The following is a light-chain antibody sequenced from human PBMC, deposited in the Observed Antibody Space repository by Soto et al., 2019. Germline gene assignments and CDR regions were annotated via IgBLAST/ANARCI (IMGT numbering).Light chain of an antibody. J-gene: IGLJ1*01. V-gene: IGLV2-8*01. CDR2: EVN. Sequence: QSALTQPPSASGSPGQSVSISCTGTSRDIGDYNSVSWYQQHPGKAPKLIIYEVNRRPSGVPNRFSASKSANTASLTVAGLQAEDEADYYCSSYAGDNTYVFGTGTKLTVL. CDR1: SRDIGDYNS. CDR3: SSYAGDNTYV.